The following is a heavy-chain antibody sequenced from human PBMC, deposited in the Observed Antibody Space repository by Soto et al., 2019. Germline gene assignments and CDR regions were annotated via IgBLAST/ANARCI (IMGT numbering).Heavy chain of an antibody. J-gene: IGHJ4*02. V-gene: IGHV3-21*01. CDR1: GFTFSSYS. CDR3: ARSPYYDSSGYFDY. CDR2: ISSSSSYI. D-gene: IGHD3-22*01. Sequence: GGSLRLPCGASGFTFSSYSINCVRQDPGKGLEWVSSISSSSSYIYYADSVKGRFTISRDNAKNSLYLQMNSLRAVDTAVYYCARSPYYDSSGYFDYWGQGTLVTVSS.